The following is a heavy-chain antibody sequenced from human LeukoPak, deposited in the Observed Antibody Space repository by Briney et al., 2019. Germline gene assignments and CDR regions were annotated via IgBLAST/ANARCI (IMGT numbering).Heavy chain of an antibody. CDR1: GVSMSSGAFY. J-gene: IGHJ4*02. V-gene: IGHV4-31*03. Sequence: SQTLSLTCTVSGVSMSSGAFYWSWIRQHPGKGLEWIGNIYYSGSTYYNPSLKSRVTISVDRSKNQFSLKLTSVTAADTAVYYCARGSRELYYFDYWGQGTLVTVSS. CDR2: IYYSGST. D-gene: IGHD1-7*01. CDR3: ARGSRELYYFDY.